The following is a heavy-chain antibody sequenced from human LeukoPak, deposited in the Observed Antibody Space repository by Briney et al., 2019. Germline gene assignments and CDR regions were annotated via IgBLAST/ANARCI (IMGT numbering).Heavy chain of an antibody. CDR3: AKDKGIAGDYVIDP. V-gene: IGHV3-30*18. Sequence: SEGSLRLSCAASGFTFSSYGMHWVRQAPGKGLEWVAVISYDGSNKYYADSVKGRFTISRDNSKNTLYLQMNSLRAEDTAVYYCAKDKGIAGDYVIDPWGQGTLVTVSS. CDR1: GFTFSSYG. CDR2: ISYDGSNK. J-gene: IGHJ5*02. D-gene: IGHD4-17*01.